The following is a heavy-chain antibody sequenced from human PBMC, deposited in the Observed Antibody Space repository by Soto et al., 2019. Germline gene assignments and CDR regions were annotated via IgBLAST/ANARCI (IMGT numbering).Heavy chain of an antibody. V-gene: IGHV3-72*01. CDR1: GFSFSDHY. CDR3: ASTYGDYRDFKH. J-gene: IGHJ1*01. Sequence: EVKLVESGGGLVQPGGSLRLSCAASGFSFSDHYMDWVRQAPGKGLEWVGRTRNKANSYSTEYAASVKGRFKISRDESLDSLDLQMNSRKTEDTAVYYCASTYGDYRDFKHWGQGTLVTVSS. D-gene: IGHD4-17*01. CDR2: TRNKANSYST.